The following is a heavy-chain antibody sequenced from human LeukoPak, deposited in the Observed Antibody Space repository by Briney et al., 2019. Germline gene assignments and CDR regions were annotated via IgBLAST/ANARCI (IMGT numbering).Heavy chain of an antibody. J-gene: IGHJ5*02. V-gene: IGHV5-51*01. CDR3: ARVPFDCSSTSCYINWFDP. D-gene: IGHD2-2*02. CDR2: IYPGDSDT. Sequence: GESLRISCKGSGYSFTSYWIGWVRQMPGKGLEWMGIIYPGDSDTRYSPSFQGQVTISADKSISTAYLQWSSLKASDTAMYYCARVPFDCSSTSCYINWFDPWGQGTLVTVSS. CDR1: GYSFTSYW.